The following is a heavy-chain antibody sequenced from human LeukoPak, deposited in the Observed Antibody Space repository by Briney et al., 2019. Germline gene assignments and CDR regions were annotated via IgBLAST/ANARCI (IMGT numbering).Heavy chain of an antibody. Sequence: SETLSLTCAVYGGSFSGYYWSWIRQPPGKGLEWIGEINHSGSTNYNPSLKSRVTISVDTSKNQFSLKLSSVTAADTAVYYCARGGIIAVAGTGFWYWGQGTLVTVSS. D-gene: IGHD6-19*01. CDR2: INHSGST. CDR3: ARGGIIAVAGTGFWY. CDR1: GGSFSGYY. J-gene: IGHJ4*02. V-gene: IGHV4-34*01.